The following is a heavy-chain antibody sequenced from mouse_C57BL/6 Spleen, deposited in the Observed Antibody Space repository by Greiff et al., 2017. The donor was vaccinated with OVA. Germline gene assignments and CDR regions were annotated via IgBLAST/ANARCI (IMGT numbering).Heavy chain of an antibody. D-gene: IGHD2-1*01. CDR3: APIYYGNYVGDYYAMDY. Sequence: QVQLQQPGAELVKPGASVKMSCKASGYTFTSYWITWVKQRPGPGLEWIGDIYPGSGSTNYNEKFKSKATLTVDTSSSTAYMQLSSLTSEDSAVYYCAPIYYGNYVGDYYAMDYWGQGTSVTVSS. CDR2: IYPGSGST. J-gene: IGHJ4*01. V-gene: IGHV1-55*01. CDR1: GYTFTSYW.